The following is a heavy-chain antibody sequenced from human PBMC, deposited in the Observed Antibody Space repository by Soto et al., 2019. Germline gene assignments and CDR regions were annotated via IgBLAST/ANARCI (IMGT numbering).Heavy chain of an antibody. CDR1: GYTFTSYA. CDR2: INAGNGNT. Sequence: RASVKVSCKASGYTFTSYAMHWVRQAPGQRLEWMGWINAGNGNTKYSQKFQGRVTITRDTSASTAYMELSSLRSEDTAVYYCATSRIVGATTGYYYYGMDVWGQGTTVTVSS. CDR3: ATSRIVGATTGYYYYGMDV. V-gene: IGHV1-3*01. D-gene: IGHD1-26*01. J-gene: IGHJ6*02.